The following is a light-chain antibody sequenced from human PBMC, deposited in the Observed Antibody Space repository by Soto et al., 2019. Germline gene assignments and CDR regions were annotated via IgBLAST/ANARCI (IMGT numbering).Light chain of an antibody. CDR1: QSVSSSY. V-gene: IGKV3-20*01. J-gene: IGKJ1*01. Sequence: EIVLTQSPGTLSLSRGERATLSCRASQSVSSSYLAWYQQKPGQAPRLLIYGASSRATGIPDRFSGSGSGTDFTLTISRLEPEDFAVYYCQQYGSSPWTFGQGTKVEIK. CDR3: QQYGSSPWT. CDR2: GAS.